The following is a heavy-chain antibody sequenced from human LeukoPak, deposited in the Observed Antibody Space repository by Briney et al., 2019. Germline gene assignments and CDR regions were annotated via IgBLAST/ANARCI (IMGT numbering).Heavy chain of an antibody. CDR1: GFTFNSYW. D-gene: IGHD2-2*01. CDR3: ARGSVVPAASDY. CDR2: IKKDGNDK. J-gene: IGHJ4*02. Sequence: GGSLRLSCAASGFTFNSYWMTWVRQAPGKGLEWVANIKKDGNDKYYVDSVKGRFTISRDNARSSLSLQMNSLRVEDTALYYCARGSVVPAASDYWGQGTLVTVSS. V-gene: IGHV3-7*01.